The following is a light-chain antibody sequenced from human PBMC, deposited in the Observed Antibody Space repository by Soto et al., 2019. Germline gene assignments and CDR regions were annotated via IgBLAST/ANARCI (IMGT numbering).Light chain of an antibody. V-gene: IGLV2-14*01. CDR3: SSYTRTSTL. Sequence: QSALTQPASVSGSPGQSITISCTGTSSDVGGYNSVSWYQQHPGKAPKLMIYEVSNRPSGVSNRFSGSKSGNTASLTISGLQAEDESDYSCSSYTRTSTLFGGGTKVTVL. CDR2: EVS. CDR1: SSDVGGYNS. J-gene: IGLJ2*01.